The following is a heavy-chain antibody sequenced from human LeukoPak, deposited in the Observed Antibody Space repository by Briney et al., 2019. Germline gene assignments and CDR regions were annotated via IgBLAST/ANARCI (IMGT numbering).Heavy chain of an antibody. CDR3: GRIAINANNGMDV. CDR2: IIGSGGST. V-gene: IGHV3-23*01. Sequence: GGSLRLSCAASGFTFSSYAMSWVRQARGGGLEWVSAIIGSGGSTYYADSVKGRFTISRDKSKNTLYLQMNSLRTEDTAVYYCGRIAINANNGMDVWGQGTTVTVSS. CDR1: GFTFSSYA. J-gene: IGHJ6*02. D-gene: IGHD1/OR15-1a*01.